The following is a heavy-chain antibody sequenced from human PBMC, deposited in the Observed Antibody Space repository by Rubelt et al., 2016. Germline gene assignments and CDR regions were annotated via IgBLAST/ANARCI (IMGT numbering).Heavy chain of an antibody. V-gene: IGHV3-48*01. Sequence: EVHLVESGGGLVQPGGSLRLSCAASGFTFSSYSMNWVRQAPGKGLEWVSYLSSSSSTIYYADSVKGRFTISRDNAKNSLFLQMKSLRAEDTAVCYCARSNRGYTYGYYFDYWGQGTLVTVSS. J-gene: IGHJ4*02. CDR1: GFTFSSYS. CDR2: LSSSSSTI. CDR3: ARSNRGYTYGYYFDY. D-gene: IGHD5-18*01.